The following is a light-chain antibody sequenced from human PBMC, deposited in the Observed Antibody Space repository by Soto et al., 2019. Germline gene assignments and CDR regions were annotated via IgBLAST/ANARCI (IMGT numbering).Light chain of an antibody. Sequence: IPFTQSPSSLSASVGDRSTITCRASQGIDSSFAWYQQKPGRAPKLLIYDASNLEAGVPSRFRGSGSGTDFTFTISRMQPEDIATYYCQQYENLPTFGQGTRLEIK. CDR3: QQYENLPT. J-gene: IGKJ5*01. CDR2: DAS. V-gene: IGKV1-33*01. CDR1: QGIDSS.